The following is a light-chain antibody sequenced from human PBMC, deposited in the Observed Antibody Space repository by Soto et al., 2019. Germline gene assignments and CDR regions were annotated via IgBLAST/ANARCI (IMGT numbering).Light chain of an antibody. V-gene: IGKV3-20*01. CDR2: GAS. J-gene: IGKJ1*01. Sequence: EIVLTQSPGTLSLSPGERATLSCRASQTVSNNYLAWYQQKPGQAPRLLIYGASSRATGIPDRFRGSGSGTDFTLTISRLEPEDFAVYFCQKYVSSWWTFGQGTKVEIK. CDR1: QTVSNNY. CDR3: QKYVSSWWT.